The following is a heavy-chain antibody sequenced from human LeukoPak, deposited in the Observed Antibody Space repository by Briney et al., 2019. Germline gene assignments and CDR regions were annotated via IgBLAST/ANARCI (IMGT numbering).Heavy chain of an antibody. D-gene: IGHD5-12*01. V-gene: IGHV5-51*01. CDR1: GYSFTTYW. Sequence: GESLKISCKGSGYSFTTYWIGWVRQMPGKGLEWMGIIYPGDSDTRYSPSFQGQVTISADKSFSTAYLQWSSLKASDTAMHYCARLRPGLPDAFDIWGQGTMVTVSS. CDR3: ARLRPGLPDAFDI. CDR2: IYPGDSDT. J-gene: IGHJ3*02.